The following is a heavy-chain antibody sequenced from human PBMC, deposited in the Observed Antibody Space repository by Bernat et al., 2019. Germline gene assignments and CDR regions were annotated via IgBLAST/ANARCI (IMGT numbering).Heavy chain of an antibody. V-gene: IGHV1-8*02. J-gene: IGHJ4*02. Sequence: QVQLVQSGAEVKKPGSSVKVSCKASGGTFSSYAISWVRQAPGQGLEWMGWMNPNSGNTGYAQKFQGRVTMTRNTSISTAYMELSSLRSEDTAVYYCARGTVTPWVALYWGQGTLVTVSS. CDR2: MNPNSGNT. D-gene: IGHD4-17*01. CDR1: GGTFSSYA. CDR3: ARGTVTPWVALY.